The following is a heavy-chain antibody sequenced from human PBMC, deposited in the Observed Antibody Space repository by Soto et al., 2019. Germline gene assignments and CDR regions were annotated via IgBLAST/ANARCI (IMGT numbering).Heavy chain of an antibody. CDR2: ISTYTGNT. CDR1: GYTFTNYD. Sequence: QVHLVQSGAEVKKPGASVKVSCKASGYTFTNYDINWVRQAPGQGLEWMGWISTYTGNTNYAQKLQGRVTMTTDTSTGTAYMELRSLRSDGTAVYYCARGYYYGSGRPTPGGMDVWGQGTTVTASS. V-gene: IGHV1-18*01. J-gene: IGHJ6*02. D-gene: IGHD3-10*01. CDR3: ARGYYYGSGRPTPGGMDV.